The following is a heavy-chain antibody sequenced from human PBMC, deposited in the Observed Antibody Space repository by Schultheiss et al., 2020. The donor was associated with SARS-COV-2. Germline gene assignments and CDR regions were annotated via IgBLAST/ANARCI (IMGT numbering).Heavy chain of an antibody. D-gene: IGHD2-2*01. Sequence: GESLKISCAASGLTVSNNYMTWVRQAPGKGLEWVSVIYSGGNTHYADSVRGRFIISRDNSKNTLYLQMTSLRVEDTAMYYCVRDGPAASYGMDVWGQGTTVT. CDR1: GLTVSNNY. J-gene: IGHJ6*02. CDR2: IYSGGNT. V-gene: IGHV3-66*01. CDR3: VRDGPAASYGMDV.